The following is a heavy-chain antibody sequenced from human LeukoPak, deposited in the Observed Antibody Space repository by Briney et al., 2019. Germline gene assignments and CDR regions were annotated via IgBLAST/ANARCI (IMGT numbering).Heavy chain of an antibody. CDR1: GFTVSSNY. CDR3: ARYYYGSGGKYYFDY. D-gene: IGHD3-10*01. CDR2: IYSGGST. V-gene: IGHV3-66*01. J-gene: IGHJ4*02. Sequence: PGGSLRLSCAASGFTVSSNYMSWVRQAPGKGLEWVSVIYSGGSTYYADSVKGRFTISRDNSKNTLYLQMNSLRAEDTAVYYCARYYYGSGGKYYFDYWGQGTLVTVSS.